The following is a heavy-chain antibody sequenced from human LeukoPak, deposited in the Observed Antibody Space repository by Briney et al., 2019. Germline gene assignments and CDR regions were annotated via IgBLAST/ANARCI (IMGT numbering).Heavy chain of an antibody. V-gene: IGHV1-8*03. CDR1: GYTFTSYD. Sequence: ASVKVSCKASGYTFTSYDINWVRQATGQGLEWMGWMNPNSGNTGYAQKFQSRVTITRNTSISTAYMELSSLRSEDTAVYYCARGIFHRSYDSSQDYHMDVWGKGTTVTVSS. D-gene: IGHD3-22*01. J-gene: IGHJ6*03. CDR2: MNPNSGNT. CDR3: ARGIFHRSYDSSQDYHMDV.